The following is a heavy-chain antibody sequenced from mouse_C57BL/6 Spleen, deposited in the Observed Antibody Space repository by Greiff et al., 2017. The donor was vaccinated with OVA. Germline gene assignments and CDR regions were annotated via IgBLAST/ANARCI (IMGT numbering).Heavy chain of an antibody. Sequence: VQLQQSGPVLVKPGASVKMSCKASGYTFTDYYMNWVKQSHGKSLEWIGVINPYNGGTSYNQKFKGKATLTVDKSSSTAYMELNSLTSEDSAVYYCARGDYRDYAMDYWGQGTSVTVSS. V-gene: IGHV1-19*01. D-gene: IGHD2-4*01. CDR2: INPYNGGT. J-gene: IGHJ4*01. CDR1: GYTFTDYY. CDR3: ARGDYRDYAMDY.